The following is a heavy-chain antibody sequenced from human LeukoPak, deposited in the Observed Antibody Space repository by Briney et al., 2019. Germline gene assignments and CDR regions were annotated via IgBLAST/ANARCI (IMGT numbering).Heavy chain of an antibody. CDR3: ARGLAGPLRYFDWLPLRPWFDP. D-gene: IGHD3-9*01. CDR1: GFTFSSYA. CDR2: ISYDGSNK. V-gene: IGHV3-30-3*01. J-gene: IGHJ5*02. Sequence: GRSLRLSCAASGFTFSSYAMHWVRQAPGKGLEWVAVISYDGSNKYYADSVKGRFTISRDNSKNTLYLQMNSLRAEDTAVYYCARGLAGPLRYFDWLPLRPWFDPWGQGTLVTVSS.